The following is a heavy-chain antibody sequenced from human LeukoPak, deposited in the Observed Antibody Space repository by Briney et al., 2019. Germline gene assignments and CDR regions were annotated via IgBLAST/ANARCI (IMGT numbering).Heavy chain of an antibody. CDR2: INPSGGST. CDR3: AREGSTGTNTDAFDY. V-gene: IGHV1-46*01. Sequence: ALVKVSCKASGYTFTGYYMHWVRQAPGQGLEWMGIINPSGGSTSYAQKFQGRVTMTRDMSTSTVYMELSSLRSEDTAVYYCAREGSTGTNTDAFDYWGQGTLVTVSS. J-gene: IGHJ4*02. D-gene: IGHD1-1*01. CDR1: GYTFTGYY.